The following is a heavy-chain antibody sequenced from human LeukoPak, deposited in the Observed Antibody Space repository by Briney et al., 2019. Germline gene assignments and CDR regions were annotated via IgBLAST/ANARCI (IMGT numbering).Heavy chain of an antibody. V-gene: IGHV3-66*02. Sequence: PGGSLRLSCAASGFTVSNNYMGWVRQAPGKGLEWVSVIYSGGTTYYADSVRGRFTISRDNSKNTVHLQMNSLRPEDTAVYYCASYDGRAEYFEYWGQGTLVTVSS. CDR3: ASYDGRAEYFEY. CDR2: IYSGGTT. D-gene: IGHD3-22*01. J-gene: IGHJ4*02. CDR1: GFTVSNNY.